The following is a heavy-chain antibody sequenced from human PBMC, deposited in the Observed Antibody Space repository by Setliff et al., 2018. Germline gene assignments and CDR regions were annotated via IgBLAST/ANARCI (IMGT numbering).Heavy chain of an antibody. Sequence: ASVKVSCKASGYTFTRNGINWVRQAPGQGLEWMGWISVYNGNTHYAQKFQGRVTMTTDTSTTTAYMDLRSLRSDATAVYYCASSVDYYDRSGYPYAMDVWGQGTTVTVSS. CDR1: GYTFTRNG. D-gene: IGHD3-22*01. J-gene: IGHJ6*02. CDR2: ISVYNGNT. V-gene: IGHV1-18*01. CDR3: ASSVDYYDRSGYPYAMDV.